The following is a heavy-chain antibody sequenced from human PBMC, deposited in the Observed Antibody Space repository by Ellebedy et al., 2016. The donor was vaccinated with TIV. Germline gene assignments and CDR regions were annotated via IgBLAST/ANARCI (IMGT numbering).Heavy chain of an antibody. CDR1: GFTFSSYG. Sequence: GESLKISCAASGFTFSSYGMHWVRQAPGKGLEWVAVISYDGSNKYYADSVKGRFTISRDNSKNTLYLQMNSLRVEDTAVYYCARWPSGDAPLDYWGQGTLVTVSS. CDR2: ISYDGSNK. V-gene: IGHV3-30*03. CDR3: ARWPSGDAPLDY. D-gene: IGHD4-17*01. J-gene: IGHJ4*02.